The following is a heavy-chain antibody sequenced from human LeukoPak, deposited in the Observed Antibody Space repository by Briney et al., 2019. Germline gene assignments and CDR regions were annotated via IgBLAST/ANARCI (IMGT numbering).Heavy chain of an antibody. CDR2: IYYSGST. CDR3: ARWRVYYYDSSGYRTDAFDI. D-gene: IGHD3-22*01. J-gene: IGHJ3*02. CDR1: GGSISSYY. V-gene: IGHV4-59*12. Sequence: SETLSLTCTVSGGSISSYYWSWIRQPPGKGLEWIGYIYYSGSTNYNPSLKSRVTISVDTSKNQFSLKLSSVTAADTAVYYCARWRVYYYDSSGYRTDAFDIWGQGTMVTVSS.